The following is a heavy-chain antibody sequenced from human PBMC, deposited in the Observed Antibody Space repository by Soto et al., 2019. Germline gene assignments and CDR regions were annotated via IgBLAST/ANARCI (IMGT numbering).Heavy chain of an antibody. D-gene: IGHD3-10*01. V-gene: IGHV5-51*01. CDR1: GYGFSNHW. CDR3: ERIFRNYYSGIDV. CDR2: IFPEDSDT. J-gene: IGHJ6*02. Sequence: PGESLKISCEGSGYGFSNHWIAWVRQMPGKGLEWLGIIFPEDSDTRYTPSLQGQVTISADKSINTAYLQWSSLKASDTATYYCERIFRNYYSGIDVWGQGTTVTVSS.